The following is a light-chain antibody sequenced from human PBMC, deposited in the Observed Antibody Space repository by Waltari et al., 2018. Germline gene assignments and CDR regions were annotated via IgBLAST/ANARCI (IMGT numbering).Light chain of an antibody. CDR3: QQYYSTPPTWT. CDR1: QSVSVY. V-gene: IGKV3-11*01. Sequence: EIVLTQSPATLSLSPGERATLSCRASQSVSVYLAWYQQKPGQAPRLLIFDASSRATGIPARFSGSGSGTDFTLTISSLQAEDVAVYFCQQYYSTPPTWTFGQGTKVEIK. J-gene: IGKJ1*01. CDR2: DAS.